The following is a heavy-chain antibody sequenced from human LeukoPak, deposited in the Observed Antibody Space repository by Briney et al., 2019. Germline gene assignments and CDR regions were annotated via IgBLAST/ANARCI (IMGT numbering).Heavy chain of an antibody. Sequence: GASVKVSCKASGYTFTGYYMHWVRQAPGQGPEWMGWINPNSGGTNYAQKFQGRVTMTRDTSISTAYMELSRLRSDDTAVYYCARGKVGLRYFGLHEYYYYMDVWGKGTTVTISS. CDR1: GYTFTGYY. J-gene: IGHJ6*03. CDR3: ARGKVGLRYFGLHEYYYYMDV. D-gene: IGHD3-9*01. V-gene: IGHV1-2*02. CDR2: INPNSGGT.